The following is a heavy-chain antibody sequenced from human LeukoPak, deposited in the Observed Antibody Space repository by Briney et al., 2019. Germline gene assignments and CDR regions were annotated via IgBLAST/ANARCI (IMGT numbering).Heavy chain of an antibody. J-gene: IGHJ6*03. Sequence: GGSLRLSCAASGFTFSSYAMSWVRQAPGKGLEWVSAISGSGGSTYYADSVKGRFTISRDNSKNTLYLQMNSLRAEDTAVYYCAKDGSGTWDYYYYMDVWGKGTTVAVSS. V-gene: IGHV3-23*01. CDR2: ISGSGGST. D-gene: IGHD1-1*01. CDR1: GFTFSSYA. CDR3: AKDGSGTWDYYYYMDV.